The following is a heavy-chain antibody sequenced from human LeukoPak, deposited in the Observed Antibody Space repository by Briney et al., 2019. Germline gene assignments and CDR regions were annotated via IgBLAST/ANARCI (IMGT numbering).Heavy chain of an antibody. D-gene: IGHD3-3*01. V-gene: IGHV3-30-3*01. CDR1: GFTFSSYA. CDR3: ARDPEGYDFWSGPYYMDV. CDR2: ISYDGSNK. Sequence: GGSLRLSCAASGFTFSSYAMHWVRQAPGKGLEWVAVISYDGSNKYYADSVKGRFTISRDNSKNTLYLQMNSLRAEDTAVYYCARDPEGYDFWSGPYYMDVWGKGTTVTVSS. J-gene: IGHJ6*03.